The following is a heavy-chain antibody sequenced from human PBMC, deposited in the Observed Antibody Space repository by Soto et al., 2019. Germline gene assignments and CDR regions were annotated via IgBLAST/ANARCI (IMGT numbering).Heavy chain of an antibody. CDR3: ARATYTSARYFDL. V-gene: IGHV3-13*05. D-gene: IGHD6-25*01. CDR1: GFTFSSYD. Sequence: EVQLVESGGGLVQPGGSLRLSCAASGFTFSSYDMHWVRQATGKGLEWVSAIGTAGDPYYPGSVKGRFTISRENAKNSLYLQMNSLRAGDTAVYYCARATYTSARYFDLWGRGTLVTVSS. CDR2: IGTAGDP. J-gene: IGHJ2*01.